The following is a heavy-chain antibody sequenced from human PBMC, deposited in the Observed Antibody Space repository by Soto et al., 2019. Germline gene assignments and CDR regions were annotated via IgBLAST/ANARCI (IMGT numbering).Heavy chain of an antibody. V-gene: IGHV3-23*01. D-gene: IGHD3-10*01. CDR3: AGLYGSGSYYYYYYYMDV. CDR1: GFTFSSYA. Sequence: GGSLRLSCAASGFTFSSYAMSWVRQAPGKGLKWVSAISGSGGSTYYADSVKGRFTISRDNSKNTLYLQMNSLRAEDTAVYYCAGLYGSGSYYYYYYYMDVWGKGTTVTVSS. CDR2: ISGSGGST. J-gene: IGHJ6*03.